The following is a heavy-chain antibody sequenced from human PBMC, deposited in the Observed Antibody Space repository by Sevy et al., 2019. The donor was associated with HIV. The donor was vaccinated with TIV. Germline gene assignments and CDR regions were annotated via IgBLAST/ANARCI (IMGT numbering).Heavy chain of an antibody. J-gene: IGHJ6*02. V-gene: IGHV3-30*18. CDR1: GFSFRNYD. CDR2: VSFDGDST. Sequence: GGSLRLSCAASGFSFRNYDMHWVRQAPGKGLEWLALVSFDGDSTYSADSVKGRFTSSRDNSKNTLYLQMNSLRVEDTAIYYCAKRGGHDTSGYVSYYYYCMDVWGQGTTVTVSS. D-gene: IGHD2-2*01. CDR3: AKRGGHDTSGYVSYYYYCMDV.